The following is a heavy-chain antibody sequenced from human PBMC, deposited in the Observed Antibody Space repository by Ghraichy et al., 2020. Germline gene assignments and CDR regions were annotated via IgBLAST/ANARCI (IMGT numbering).Heavy chain of an antibody. V-gene: IGHV3-30*04. CDR1: GFTFSSYA. D-gene: IGHD4-17*01. CDR2: ISYDGSNK. J-gene: IGHJ6*02. CDR3: ARAPLDYGDPHYYGMDV. Sequence: GESLNISCAASGFTFSSYAMHWVRQAPGKGLEWVAVISYDGSNKYYADSVKGRFTISRDNSKNTLYLQMNSLRAEDTAVYYCARAPLDYGDPHYYGMDVWGQGTTVTVSS.